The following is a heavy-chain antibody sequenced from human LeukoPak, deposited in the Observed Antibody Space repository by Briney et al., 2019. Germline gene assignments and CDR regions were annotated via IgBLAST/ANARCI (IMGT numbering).Heavy chain of an antibody. J-gene: IGHJ5*02. CDR2: ISSSGSTI. V-gene: IGHV3-11*04. D-gene: IGHD1-1*01. Sequence: KSGGSLRLSCAASGFTFSDYYMSWIRQAPGKGLEWVSYISSSGSTIYYADSVKGRFTISRDNAKNSLYLQMNSLRAEDTAVYYCARAKDWNDVFSWFDPWGQGTLVTVTS. CDR1: GFTFSDYY. CDR3: ARAKDWNDVFSWFDP.